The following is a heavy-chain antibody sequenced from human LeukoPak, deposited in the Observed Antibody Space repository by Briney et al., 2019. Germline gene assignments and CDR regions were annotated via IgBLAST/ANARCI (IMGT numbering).Heavy chain of an antibody. CDR2: IDRNGGRT. D-gene: IGHD5-18*01. Sequence: GESLRLSCAASGFTFDDYGMSWVRQAPGKGLEWVSGIDRNGGRTSYADSVKGRFTISRDSAKNSLYLQMNSLRAEDAALYYCARAWKEVWSNWCDSWGQGTLVTVSS. CDR3: ARAWKEVWSNWCDS. V-gene: IGHV3-20*04. J-gene: IGHJ5*01. CDR1: GFTFDDYG.